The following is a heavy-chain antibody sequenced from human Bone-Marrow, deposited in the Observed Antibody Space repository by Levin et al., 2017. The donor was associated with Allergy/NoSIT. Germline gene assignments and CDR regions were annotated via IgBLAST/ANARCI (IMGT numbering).Heavy chain of an antibody. CDR3: ARDHYGGKRAGGMDV. J-gene: IGHJ6*02. CDR2: IYYSGST. D-gene: IGHD4-23*01. V-gene: IGHV4-30-4*01. Sequence: SQTLSLTCTVSGGSISSGDYYWSWIRQPPGKGLEWIGYIYYSGSTYYNPSLKSRVTISVDTSKNQFSLKLSSVTAADTAVYYCARDHYGGKRAGGMDVWGQGTTVTVSS. CDR1: GGSISSGDYY.